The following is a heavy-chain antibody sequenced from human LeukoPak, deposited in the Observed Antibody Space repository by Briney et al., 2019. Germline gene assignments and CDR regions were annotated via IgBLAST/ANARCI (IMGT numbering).Heavy chain of an antibody. CDR1: GDSISSSSHH. CDR3: ARHDGRGGATMGAFDS. D-gene: IGHD5-24*01. J-gene: IGHJ4*02. V-gene: IGHV4-39*01. Sequence: PSETLSLTCAVSGDSISSSSHHWGWIRQSPGKGLEWIGSIYYGRTTYYNPSLHSRVTISVLTSKNQFSLQLNSVTAADTAVYYCARHDGRGGATMGAFDSWGQGSLVAVSS. CDR2: IYYGRTT.